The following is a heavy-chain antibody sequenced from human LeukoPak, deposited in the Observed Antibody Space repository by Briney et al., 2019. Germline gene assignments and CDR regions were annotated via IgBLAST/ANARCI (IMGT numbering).Heavy chain of an antibody. CDR2: ISGSGGST. D-gene: IGHD3-10*01. Sequence: PGGSLRLSCAASGFTFSSYATSWVRQAPGKGLEWVSAISGSGGSTYYADSVKGRFTISRDNSKNTLYLQMNSLRAEDTAVYYCAKVRYGSGSYYNVDISYFDYWGQGTLVTVSS. V-gene: IGHV3-23*01. CDR1: GFTFSSYA. CDR3: AKVRYGSGSYYNVDISYFDY. J-gene: IGHJ4*02.